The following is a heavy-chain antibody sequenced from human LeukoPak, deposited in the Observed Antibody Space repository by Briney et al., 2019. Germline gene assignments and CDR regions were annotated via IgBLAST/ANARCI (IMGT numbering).Heavy chain of an antibody. CDR1: GFTFDDYA. D-gene: IGHD4-23*01. J-gene: IGHJ4*02. V-gene: IGHV3-9*01. CDR2: ISWNNGSI. Sequence: GRSLRLSCAASGFTFDDYAMHWVRQAPGKGLEWVSGISWNNGSITYADSVKGRFTISRDNAKNSLYLQMNSLRAEDTALYYWAKDNYHRGNGLLDYWGQGTLVTVSS. CDR3: AKDNYHRGNGLLDY.